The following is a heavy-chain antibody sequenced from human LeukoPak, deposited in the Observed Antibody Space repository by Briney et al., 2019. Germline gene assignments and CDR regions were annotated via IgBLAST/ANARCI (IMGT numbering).Heavy chain of an antibody. V-gene: IGHV1-18*01. CDR3: AGTDEEQPPRALEMPIWFGDYGEKKGYMDV. CDR2: ISAYNGNT. J-gene: IGHJ6*03. CDR1: GYTFTSYG. D-gene: IGHD3-10*01. Sequence: GASVKVSCKASGYTFTSYGISWVRQAPGQGLEWMGWISAYNGNTNYAQKLQGRVTMTTDTSTSTAYMELRSLRSDDTAVYYCAGTDEEQPPRALEMPIWFGDYGEKKGYMDVWGKGTTVTISS.